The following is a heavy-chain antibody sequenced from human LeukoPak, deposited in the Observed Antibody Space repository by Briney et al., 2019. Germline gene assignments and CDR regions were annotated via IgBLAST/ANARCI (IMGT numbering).Heavy chain of an antibody. CDR2: IWYDGSNL. Sequence: GGSLRLSCAASGFPFSSYGMHWVRQAPGKGLEWVALIWYDGSNLYYADSVKGRFTISKDSSKNTLYPHMNSLRAEDTAVYYCARCSGVFGSSGYWGQGTLVTVSS. J-gene: IGHJ4*02. V-gene: IGHV3-33*01. CDR3: ARCSGVFGSSGY. D-gene: IGHD6-6*01. CDR1: GFPFSSYG.